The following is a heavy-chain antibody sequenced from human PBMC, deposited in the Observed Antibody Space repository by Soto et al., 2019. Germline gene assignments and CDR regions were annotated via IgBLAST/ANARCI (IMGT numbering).Heavy chain of an antibody. D-gene: IGHD2-15*01. J-gene: IGHJ3*02. Sequence: ASVKVSCKASGYTFTGYYMHWVRHAPGQGLEWMGWINPNSGGTNYAQKFQGWVTMTRDTSISTAYMELSRLRSDDTAVYYCARSSGGSFNAFDIWGQGTMVTVSS. V-gene: IGHV1-2*04. CDR2: INPNSGGT. CDR3: ARSSGGSFNAFDI. CDR1: GYTFTGYY.